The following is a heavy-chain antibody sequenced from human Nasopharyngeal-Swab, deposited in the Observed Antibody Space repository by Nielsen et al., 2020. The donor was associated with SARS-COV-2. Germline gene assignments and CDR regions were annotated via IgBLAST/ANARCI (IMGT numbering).Heavy chain of an antibody. CDR3: ARDTGFCTRGSCGPFDS. CDR2: IYSGGNA. CDR1: GFIITSNY. Sequence: GESLKISCAASGFIITSNYMNRVRQAPGKGLEWVSVIYSGGNAYYADSVKGRFTISRDTSKNMLYLQMDSVRADDTAVYYCARDTGFCTRGSCGPFDSWGQGTLVSVSS. V-gene: IGHV3-53*01. J-gene: IGHJ4*02. D-gene: IGHD2-8*01.